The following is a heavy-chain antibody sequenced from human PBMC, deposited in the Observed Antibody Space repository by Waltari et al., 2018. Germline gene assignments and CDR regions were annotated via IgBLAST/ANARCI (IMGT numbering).Heavy chain of an antibody. CDR2: IDPEYGET. CDR1: GYTFIDYF. Sequence: EVQLVQSGAEVKKPGATVKISCKSSGYTFIDYFMHWVQQAPGKGLEWVGRIDPEYGETVYAQKVQGRFTMTRDTSISTAYMEVNRLRSDDTAVYYCATIGWEMATISGPSGGSWGQGTLVTVSS. J-gene: IGHJ5*02. CDR3: ATIGWEMATISGPSGGS. V-gene: IGHV1-69-2*01. D-gene: IGHD5-12*01.